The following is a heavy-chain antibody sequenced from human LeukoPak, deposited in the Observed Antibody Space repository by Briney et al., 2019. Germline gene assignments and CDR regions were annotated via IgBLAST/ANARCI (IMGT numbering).Heavy chain of an antibody. Sequence: GESLKISCKGSGYSFTTYWIGWVRQMPEKGLEWMGIIYLSDSDTRYSPSFQGQVTISADKSISTAYLRWSSLKASDTAMYYCARRAYYYDSSGNSEAGYWYFDLWGRGTLVTVSS. V-gene: IGHV5-51*01. CDR1: GYSFTTYW. D-gene: IGHD3-22*01. CDR3: ARRAYYYDSSGNSEAGYWYFDL. CDR2: IYLSDSDT. J-gene: IGHJ2*01.